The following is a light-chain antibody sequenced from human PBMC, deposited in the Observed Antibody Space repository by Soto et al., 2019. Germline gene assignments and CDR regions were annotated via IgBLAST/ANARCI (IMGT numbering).Light chain of an antibody. Sequence: QAVVTQEPSLTVSPGGTGTLTCSSSTGAVTSGNSPNWFQQKPGQAPRALTYTTSNKHSWTPARFSGPLLGGKAALTLSVGQPEDEAEYYCLLYYGNTHVIFCGGTKLTLL. CDR1: TGAVTSGNS. CDR3: LLYYGNTHVI. V-gene: IGLV7-43*01. CDR2: TTS. J-gene: IGLJ2*01.